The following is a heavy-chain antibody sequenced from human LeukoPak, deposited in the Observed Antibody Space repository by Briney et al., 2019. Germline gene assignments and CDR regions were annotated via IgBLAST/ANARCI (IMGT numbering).Heavy chain of an antibody. V-gene: IGHV1-69*06. CDR3: ASASHDYGDYDAFDI. D-gene: IGHD4-17*01. CDR1: GGTFSSYA. CDR2: IIPIFGTA. J-gene: IGHJ3*02. Sequence: SLKVSCKASGGTFSSYAISWVRQAPGQGLEWMGGIIPIFGTANYAQKFQGRVTITADKSASTAYMELSSLRSEDTAVYYCASASHDYGDYDAFDIWGQGTMVTVSS.